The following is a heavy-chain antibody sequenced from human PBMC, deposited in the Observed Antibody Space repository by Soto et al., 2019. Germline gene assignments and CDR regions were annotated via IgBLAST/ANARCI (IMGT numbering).Heavy chain of an antibody. CDR3: AVTRGGAHPHDI. D-gene: IGHD2-21*02. CDR2: IYYTGST. CDR1: GGPLSSFY. J-gene: IGHJ3*02. V-gene: IGHV4-59*01. Sequence: PSETLSLTCNSSGGPLSSFYYSWIRQAPGKGLEWIGYIYYTGSTNYNPSLKGRVTMSVDTSKNQFSLKLTSVTAADTAVYFCAVTRGGAHPHDIWGQGTMVTV.